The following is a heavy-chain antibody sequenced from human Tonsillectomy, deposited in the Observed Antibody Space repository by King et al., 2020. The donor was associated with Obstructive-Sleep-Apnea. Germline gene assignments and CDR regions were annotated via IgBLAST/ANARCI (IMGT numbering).Heavy chain of an antibody. CDR3: ARERMPRGVTQDGMDV. CDR1: GFTFSDFS. D-gene: IGHD3-10*01. Sequence: VQLVESGGGLVKPGGSLRLSCAASGFTFSDFSMNWVRQAPGKGLEWVSSISTSSTYIYYADSVKGRFPISRDNAQSSLFLELNSLRAEDTAVYYCARERMPRGVTQDGMDVWGQGITVTVSS. CDR2: ISTSSTYI. V-gene: IGHV3-21*01. J-gene: IGHJ6*02.